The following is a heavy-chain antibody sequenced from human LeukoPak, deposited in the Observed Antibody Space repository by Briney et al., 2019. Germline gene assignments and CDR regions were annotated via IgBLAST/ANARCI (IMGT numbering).Heavy chain of an antibody. D-gene: IGHD3-22*01. J-gene: IGHJ4*02. CDR3: ARLPYYDTSGYLDY. V-gene: IGHV5-51*01. CDR1: GYSFTTYW. Sequence: GESLKISRKGSGYSFTTYWISWVRQMPGKGLEGMGIIYPGDSDTRYSPSFQGQVTISVDKSISTAYLQWSSLKASDTAMYYCARLPYYDTSGYLDYWGQGTLVTVSS. CDR2: IYPGDSDT.